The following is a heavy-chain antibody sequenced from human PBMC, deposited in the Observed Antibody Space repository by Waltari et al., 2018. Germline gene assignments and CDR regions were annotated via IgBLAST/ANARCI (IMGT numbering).Heavy chain of an antibody. Sequence: DVQLWESGGDLVQPGGSLILSCVVSGFTLSAYGMTWVSPVRGKGLEWVSVLYSSGRTNYRDSVKGRFTISRDESKNTLFLEMNNLRPDDTAKYYCAKMGGLYISGWPDSTSYMDVWGKGTTVTVSS. J-gene: IGHJ6*04. CDR3: AKMGGLYISGWPDSTSYMDV. V-gene: IGHV3-23*03. D-gene: IGHD3-22*01. CDR1: GFTLSAYG. CDR2: LYSSGRT.